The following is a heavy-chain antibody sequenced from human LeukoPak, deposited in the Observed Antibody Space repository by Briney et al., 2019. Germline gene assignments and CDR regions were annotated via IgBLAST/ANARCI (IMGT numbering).Heavy chain of an antibody. V-gene: IGHV4-30-4*01. CDR1: GGSVSGYDNY. CDR2: IHYSGTTYT. D-gene: IGHD1-26*01. CDR3: ARAVARYSGSYSYNS. Sequence: PSQTLSLTCTVSGGSVSGYDNYWSWIRQPPGMGLEWIGYIHYSGTTYTYYNPSLKSRVSISVDTSKNQFSLELSSVTAADTAVYYCARAVARYSGSYSYNSWGQGTLVTVSS. J-gene: IGHJ5*02.